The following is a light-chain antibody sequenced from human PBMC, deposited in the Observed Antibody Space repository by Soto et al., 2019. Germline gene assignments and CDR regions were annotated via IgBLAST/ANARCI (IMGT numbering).Light chain of an antibody. CDR2: EVS. V-gene: IGLV2-14*01. CDR3: SSYTSSSTLV. Sequence: QSVLTQPASVSGSPGQSITISCTGTSSDVGAYNFVSWYQQHPGKAPKLIIHEVSNRPSGVSNRFSGSKSGNTASLSISGLQAEDEADYYCSSYTSSSTLVFGTGTKLTVL. J-gene: IGLJ1*01. CDR1: SSDVGAYNF.